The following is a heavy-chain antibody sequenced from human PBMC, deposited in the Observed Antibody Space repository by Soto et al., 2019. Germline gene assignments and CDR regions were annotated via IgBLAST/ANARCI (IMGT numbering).Heavy chain of an antibody. D-gene: IGHD3-3*01. CDR1: GFTFSDYG. CDR3: ATRSKPAGFWSRYTLDYGLDV. CDR2: IWSDGGNK. V-gene: IGHV3-33*01. J-gene: IGHJ6*02. Sequence: QEQLVESGGGVVQPGGSLRLSCAASGFTFSDYGMHWVRQAPGKGLEWVAVIWSDGGNKYYADSVKGRFIISRDNSKNTVYLQMGGLGAAVTAIYYCATRSKPAGFWSRYTLDYGLDVGGQGTRVTVSS.